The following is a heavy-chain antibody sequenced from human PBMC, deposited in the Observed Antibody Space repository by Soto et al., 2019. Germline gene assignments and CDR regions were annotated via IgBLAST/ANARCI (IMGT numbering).Heavy chain of an antibody. V-gene: IGHV1-24*01. CDR3: ATGRKIFGVVTFDWFDP. CDR2: FDPEDGET. CDR1: GYGKSELS. D-gene: IGHD3-3*01. Sequence: LLNRARKIAGYGKSELSGDCLLHNPEKGLEWMGGFDPEDGETIYAQKFQGRVTMTEDTSTDTAYMELSSLRSEDTAVYYCATGRKIFGVVTFDWFDPWGQGTLVTVFS. J-gene: IGHJ5*02.